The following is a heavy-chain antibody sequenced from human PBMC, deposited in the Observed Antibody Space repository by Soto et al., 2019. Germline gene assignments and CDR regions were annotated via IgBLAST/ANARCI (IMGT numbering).Heavy chain of an antibody. CDR3: AHRRLARYSSEYYFDS. CDR1: GFSLSTSGVG. Sequence: QITLKESGPTLVKPTQTLTLTCTFSGFSLSTSGVGVGWIRQPRGKALERLALIYWNDDKHYSPSLQSRLTITKDTNKNQGVLTLTNMYPVDTATYYCAHRRLARYSSEYYFDSWGQGNLVAVSS. CDR2: IYWNDDK. V-gene: IGHV2-5*01. D-gene: IGHD6-25*01. J-gene: IGHJ4*02.